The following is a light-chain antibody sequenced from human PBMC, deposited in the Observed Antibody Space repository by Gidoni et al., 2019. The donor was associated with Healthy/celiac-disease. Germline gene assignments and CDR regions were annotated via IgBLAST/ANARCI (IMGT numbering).Light chain of an antibody. V-gene: IGLV3-1*01. J-gene: IGLJ1*01. CDR3: QAWDSSTARYV. Sequence: SYELTQPPSVSVSPGQTASITCSGDKLGDKYACWYQQKPGQSPVLVISQDSKRPSGIPERFSGSNSGNTATLTISGTQAMDEADYYCQAWDSSTARYVFGTGTKVTVL. CDR2: QDS. CDR1: KLGDKY.